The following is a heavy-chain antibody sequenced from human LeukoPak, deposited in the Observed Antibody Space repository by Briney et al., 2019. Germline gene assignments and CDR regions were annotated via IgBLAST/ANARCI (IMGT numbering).Heavy chain of an antibody. CDR2: INWSGGST. CDR3: ARDQHYYDSSGPQTSGAFDI. V-gene: IGHV3-20*04. CDR1: GFIFDDHG. Sequence: GGSLRLSCAASGFIFDDHGMNWVRQAPGKGLEWVSGINWSGGSTSYADSVKGRFTISRDNAKNSLYLQMNSLRAEDTAVYYCARDQHYYDSSGPQTSGAFDIWGQGTMVTVSS. D-gene: IGHD3-22*01. J-gene: IGHJ3*02.